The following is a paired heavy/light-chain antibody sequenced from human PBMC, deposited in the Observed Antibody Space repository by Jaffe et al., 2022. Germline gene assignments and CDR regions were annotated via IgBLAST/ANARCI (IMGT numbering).Heavy chain of an antibody. J-gene: IGHJ4*02. Sequence: EVQLVESGGGLVKPGGSLRLSCAASGSTFSNVWMSWVRQAPGEGLEWVARIKSKRDGVTTDYAAPVKGRFTISRDDSKQTVDLQMNSLKTEDTALYYCATGGPAGTYFDSWGQGILVAVSS. V-gene: IGHV3-15*01. CDR3: ATGGPAGTYFDS. D-gene: IGHD1-1*01. CDR2: IKSKRDGVTT. CDR1: GSTFSNVW.
Light chain of an antibody. CDR1: HGISSA. CDR3: QQFNSYPFT. Sequence: AIQLTQSPSSLSASVGDRVTITCRASHGISSALAWYQQKPGKPPNLLIYSASSLQSGVPSRFSGSGSGTDFTLTISSLQPEDFAIYYCQQFNSYPFTFGPGTKVDIK. V-gene: IGKV1-13*02. J-gene: IGKJ3*01. CDR2: SAS.